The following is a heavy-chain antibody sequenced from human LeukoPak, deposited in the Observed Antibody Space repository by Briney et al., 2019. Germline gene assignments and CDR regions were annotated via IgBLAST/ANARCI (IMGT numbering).Heavy chain of an antibody. CDR3: ARDDYGMDV. J-gene: IGHJ6*02. CDR2: IYTSGST. CDR1: GGSISSYY. Sequence: SETLSLTCTVSGGSISSYYWSWIRQPPGKGLEWIGYIYTSGSTNYNPSLKSRVTMSVDTSKNQFSLNLTSVTAADTAVYYCARDDYGMDVWGQGTTVTVSS. V-gene: IGHV4-4*09.